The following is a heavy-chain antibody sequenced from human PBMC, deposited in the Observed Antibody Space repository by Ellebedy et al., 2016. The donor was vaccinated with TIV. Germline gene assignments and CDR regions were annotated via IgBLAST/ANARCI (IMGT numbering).Heavy chain of an antibody. CDR2: AGGSDGST. CDR3: AKRGDCSANSCLLRD. J-gene: IGHJ1*01. CDR1: GFTFSIHA. D-gene: IGHD2-2*01. V-gene: IGHV3-23*01. Sequence: GESLKISCAASGFTFSIHAMGWVRQAPGKGLEWVSSAGGSDGSTFYADSVRGRFTISRDNAKNTLYRQMNSLRAEDTAVYYCAKRGDCSANSCLLRDWGQGTLVTVSS.